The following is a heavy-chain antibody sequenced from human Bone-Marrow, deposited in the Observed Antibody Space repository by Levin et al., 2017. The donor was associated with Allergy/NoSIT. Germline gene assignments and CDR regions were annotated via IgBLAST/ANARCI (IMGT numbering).Heavy chain of an antibody. Sequence: GGSLRLSCAASGFTFSSFAVHWVRQAPGKGLEWVAVISSDGNYKYYADSVKGRFTISRDKSKNTVYLQVNSLGAEDTAVYYCARGRYFYHSGTYYPGDYWGQGTLVTVSS. D-gene: IGHD3-10*01. V-gene: IGHV3-30-3*01. CDR2: ISSDGNYK. CDR3: ARGRYFYHSGTYYPGDY. J-gene: IGHJ4*02. CDR1: GFTFSSFA.